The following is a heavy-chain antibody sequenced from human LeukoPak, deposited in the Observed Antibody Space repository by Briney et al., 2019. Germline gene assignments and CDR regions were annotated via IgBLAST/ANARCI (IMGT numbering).Heavy chain of an antibody. D-gene: IGHD7-27*01. CDR3: ASRKLGNDY. Sequence: SETLSLTCTVSGGSVTDYYWSWIRQSPGKGLEWIDYIYYTGTSYNPSLKSRVTISADTSKNQFSLKLISVTAADTAVYYCASRKLGNDYWGQGTLVTVSS. V-gene: IGHV4-59*02. CDR1: GGSVTDYY. CDR2: IYYTGT. J-gene: IGHJ4*02.